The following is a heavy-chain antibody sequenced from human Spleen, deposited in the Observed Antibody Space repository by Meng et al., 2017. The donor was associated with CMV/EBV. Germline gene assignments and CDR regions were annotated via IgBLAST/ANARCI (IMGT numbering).Heavy chain of an antibody. CDR2: ISRSGNTR. V-gene: IGHV3-48*03. CDR1: GFTFSSYE. Sequence: GESLKISCAASGFTFSSYEMNWVRQAPGKGLEWVSYISRSGNTRHYADSVEGRFTISRDNAKNSLYLQMISLRAGDTALYYCAREREDAFDIWGQGTMVTVSS. J-gene: IGHJ3*02. CDR3: AREREDAFDI.